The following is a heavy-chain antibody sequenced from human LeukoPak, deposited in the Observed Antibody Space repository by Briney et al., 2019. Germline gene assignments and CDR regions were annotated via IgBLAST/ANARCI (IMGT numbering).Heavy chain of an antibody. CDR3: ARKRSYRYTPFDY. J-gene: IGHJ4*02. V-gene: IGHV4-34*01. Sequence: SETLSLTCAVYGGSFSGYYWSWIRQPPGKGLEWIGEINHSGSTNYNPSLKSRVTISVDTSKSQFSLKLSSVTAADTAVYYCARKRSYRYTPFDYWGQGTLVTVSS. CDR2: INHSGST. D-gene: IGHD3-16*02. CDR1: GGSFSGYY.